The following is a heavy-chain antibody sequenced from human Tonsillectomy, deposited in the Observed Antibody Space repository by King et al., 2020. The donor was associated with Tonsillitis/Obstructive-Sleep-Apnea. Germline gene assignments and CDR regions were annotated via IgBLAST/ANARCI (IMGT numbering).Heavy chain of an antibody. CDR3: ARLRGPGLFGWFDP. CDR1: GFTFDDYG. CDR2: INWNGAST. D-gene: IGHD3-22*01. V-gene: IGHV3-20*04. Sequence: VQLVESGGGVVRPGGSLRLSCAASGFTFDDYGMSWVRQAPGKGLEGVSAINWNGASTGYSDSVKGRFTISRDNAKSSLYLQMNSLRVDDTALYYCARLRGPGLFGWFDPWGQGTLVTVSS. J-gene: IGHJ5*02.